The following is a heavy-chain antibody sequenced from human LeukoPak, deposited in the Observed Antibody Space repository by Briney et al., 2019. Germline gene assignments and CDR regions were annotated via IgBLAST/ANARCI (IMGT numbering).Heavy chain of an antibody. CDR1: GFTFSTSA. J-gene: IGHJ4*02. Sequence: GGSLRLSCAASGFTFSTSAMNCVRQVPGKGLEWVSSINSVSSHIYYAASVRGRFTISRDNARNSVYLQMNSLRGEDTAVYYCARDPEWWLRMGYSDYWGQGTLVTVSS. V-gene: IGHV3-21*01. CDR3: ARDPEWWLRMGYSDY. D-gene: IGHD5-12*01. CDR2: INSVSSHI.